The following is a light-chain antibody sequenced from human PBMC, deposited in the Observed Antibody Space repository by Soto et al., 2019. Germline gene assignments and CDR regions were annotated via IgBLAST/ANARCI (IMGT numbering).Light chain of an antibody. V-gene: IGKV3-15*01. CDR3: LQDSNGHT. CDR1: ENIITN. Sequence: EMVMTQSPATLSVSPGERATLSCRASENIITNLAWYQQKFGQPPRLLIYSASVRATGIPARFSGSGSGTECTLTISGRQSEDFAVYYCLQDSNGHTFGGGTKLEIK. CDR2: SAS. J-gene: IGKJ4*02.